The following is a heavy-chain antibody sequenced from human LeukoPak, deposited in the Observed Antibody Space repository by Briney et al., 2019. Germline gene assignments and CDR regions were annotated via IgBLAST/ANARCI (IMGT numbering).Heavy chain of an antibody. CDR3: AHSDDIKLYNWFDP. CDR1: GFSLSTSGVG. V-gene: IGHV2-5*01. J-gene: IGHJ5*02. D-gene: IGHD3-9*01. Sequence: SGPTLVKPTQTLTLTCTFSGFSLSTSGVGVGWIRQPPGKALEWLALIYWNDDKRYSPSLKSRLTITKDTSKNQVVLTMTNMDPVDTATYYCAHSDDIKLYNWFDPWGQGTLVTASS. CDR2: IYWNDDK.